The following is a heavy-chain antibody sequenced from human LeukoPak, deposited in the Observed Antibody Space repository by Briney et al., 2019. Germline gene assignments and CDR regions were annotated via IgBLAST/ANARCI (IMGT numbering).Heavy chain of an antibody. D-gene: IGHD6-19*01. V-gene: IGHV3-21*01. CDR1: GFTFSSYA. CDR2: ISSSSSYI. J-gene: IGHJ4*02. Sequence: GGSLRLSCAASGFTFSSYAMGWVRQAPGKGLEWVSSISSSSSYIYYADSVKGRFTISRDNAKNTLYLQMNSLRAKDTAVYYCASYRAVTGTAYWGQGTLVTVSS. CDR3: ASYRAVTGTAY.